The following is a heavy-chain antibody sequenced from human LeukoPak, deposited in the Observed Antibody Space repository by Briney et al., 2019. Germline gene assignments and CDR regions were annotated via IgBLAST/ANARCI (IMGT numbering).Heavy chain of an antibody. CDR3: ARGVSMGRGGITSRPPHYFDY. J-gene: IGHJ4*02. D-gene: IGHD3-10*01. CDR2: INPSGGLT. CDR1: GYTFTTYY. V-gene: IGHV1-46*01. Sequence: ASVKASCKASGYTFTTYYMHWVRQAPGQGLEWMGKINPSGGLTWYSQKFEDRVTMTRDTSTSTVYMELSSLRSDDTAVYYCARGVSMGRGGITSRPPHYFDYWGQGTLVTVSS.